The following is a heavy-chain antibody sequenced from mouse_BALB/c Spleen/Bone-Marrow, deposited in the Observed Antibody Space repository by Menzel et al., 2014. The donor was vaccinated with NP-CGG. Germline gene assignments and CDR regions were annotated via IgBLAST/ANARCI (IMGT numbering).Heavy chain of an antibody. CDR2: VNPYNGGT. D-gene: IGHD2-3*01. CDR1: GYSFTGYY. J-gene: IGHJ4*01. Sequence: VQLKDSGPDLVKPGASVKISCKASGYSFTGYYMHWVKQSHGKSLEWIERVNPYNGGTSYNQKFKDKAILTVDKSSSTAYMELRSLTPEDSAVYYCARPIYDGYSAAMDYWGQGTSVTVSS. CDR3: ARPIYDGYSAAMDY. V-gene: IGHV1-26*01.